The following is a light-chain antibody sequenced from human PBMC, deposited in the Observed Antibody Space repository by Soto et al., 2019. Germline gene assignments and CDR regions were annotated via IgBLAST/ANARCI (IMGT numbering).Light chain of an antibody. J-gene: IGKJ1*01. Sequence: EIVLTLSPGTPSWSPGEGATLSCRASQSVTSSLLASHQQKPGQAPRLLIHGASNRAPGIPDRFSGSGSGTDFTLTISRLEPEDFAVYYCQEYGSSQWTFGQGTKV. CDR1: QSVTSSL. V-gene: IGKV3-20*01. CDR3: QEYGSSQWT. CDR2: GAS.